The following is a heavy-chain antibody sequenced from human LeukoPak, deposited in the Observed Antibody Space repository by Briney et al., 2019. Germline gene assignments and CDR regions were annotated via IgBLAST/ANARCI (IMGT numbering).Heavy chain of an antibody. D-gene: IGHD1-26*01. CDR2: ISYDGSNK. Sequence: PGRSLRLSCAASGFTFSSYAMHWVRQAPGKGLEWVAVISYDGSNKYYADSVKGRFTISRDNSKNTLYLQMNSLRAEDTAVYYCARGWRMGGYYYGMDVWGQGTTVTVSS. CDR1: GFTFSSYA. CDR3: ARGWRMGGYYYGMDV. J-gene: IGHJ6*02. V-gene: IGHV3-30-3*01.